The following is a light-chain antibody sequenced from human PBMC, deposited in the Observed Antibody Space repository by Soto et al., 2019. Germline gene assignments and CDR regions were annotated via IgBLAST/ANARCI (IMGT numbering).Light chain of an antibody. V-gene: IGKV3-20*01. CDR1: QSVSNNY. J-gene: IGKJ1*01. CDR2: GAS. CDR3: QQYGSSGT. Sequence: ENVLTQSPGTMYMSPGERATLSCRASQSVSNNYLAWYQQKPGQAPRLLIYGASNRATGIPDRFSGSGSGTDFTLTISRLEPEDFAVYYCQQYGSSGTFGQGTKV.